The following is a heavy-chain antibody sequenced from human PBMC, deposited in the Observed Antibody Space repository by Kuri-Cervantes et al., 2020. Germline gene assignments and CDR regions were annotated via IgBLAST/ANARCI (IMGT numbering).Heavy chain of an antibody. J-gene: IGHJ4*02. D-gene: IGHD2-2*01. CDR2: ISSSSSYI. Sequence: ETLSLTCAASGFTFSSYSMNWVRQAPGKGLEWVSSISSSSSYIYYADSVKGRFTISRDNAKNSLYLQMNSLRAEDTAVYYCARDQPGHRYWGQGTLVTVSS. V-gene: IGHV3-21*01. CDR1: GFTFSSYS. CDR3: ARDQPGHRY.